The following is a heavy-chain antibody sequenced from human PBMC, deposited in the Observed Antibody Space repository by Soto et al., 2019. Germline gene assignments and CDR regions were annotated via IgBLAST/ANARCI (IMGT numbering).Heavy chain of an antibody. J-gene: IGHJ6*03. CDR1: GFTFSSYS. V-gene: IGHV3-48*01. Sequence: GGSLRLSCAASGFTFSSYSMNWVRQAPGKGLEWVSYISSSSSTIYYADSVKGRFTISRDNAKNSLDLQMNSLRAEDTAVYYCARDISVLRFLEWSGGYYYYYMDVWGKGTTVTVSS. CDR3: ARDISVLRFLEWSGGYYYYYMDV. CDR2: ISSSSSTI. D-gene: IGHD3-3*01.